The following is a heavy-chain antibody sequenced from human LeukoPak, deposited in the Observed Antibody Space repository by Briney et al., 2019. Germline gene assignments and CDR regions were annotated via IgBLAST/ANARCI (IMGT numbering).Heavy chain of an antibody. J-gene: IGHJ3*02. CDR2: IYHSGST. Sequence: SETLSLTCTVSGGSISSGGYYWSWIRQPPGKGLEWIGYIYHSGSTYYNPSLKSRVTISVDRSKNQFSLKLSSVTAADTAVYYCARDVPGVVVPAARGSPGRDAFDIWGQGTMVTVSS. CDR1: GGSISSGGYY. V-gene: IGHV4-30-2*01. CDR3: ARDVPGVVVPAARGSPGRDAFDI. D-gene: IGHD2-2*01.